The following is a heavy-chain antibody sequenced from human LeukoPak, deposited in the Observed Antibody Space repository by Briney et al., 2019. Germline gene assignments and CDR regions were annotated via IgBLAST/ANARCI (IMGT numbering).Heavy chain of an antibody. V-gene: IGHV1-46*01. D-gene: IGHD3-22*01. CDR1: GYTFTSYY. Sequence: ASAKVSCKASGYTFTSYYMHWVRHAPGQGLEWIGIINPSGRSTSYAQKFQGRVTLTRDTSTSTVYMGLSRLRSEDTAVYYCARPYYASRGYFDYWGQGTLVTVSS. CDR3: ARPYYASRGYFDY. CDR2: INPSGRST. J-gene: IGHJ4*02.